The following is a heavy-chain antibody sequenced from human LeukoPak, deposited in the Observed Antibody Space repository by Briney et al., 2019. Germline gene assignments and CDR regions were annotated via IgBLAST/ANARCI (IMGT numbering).Heavy chain of an antibody. V-gene: IGHV3-73*01. CDR2: IRSKTSSYTT. J-gene: IGHJ6*02. D-gene: IGHD2-2*02. CDR1: GFTFSAST. CDR3: AKGPGAVVPAAILHYYYGMDV. Sequence: PGGSLRLSCAGSGFTFSASTLHWVRRTSGKGLDWLGLIRSKTSSYTTLYTESLKGRFIISRDNSKNTLYLQMNSLRAEDTAVYYCAKGPGAVVPAAILHYYYGMDVWGQGTTVTVSS.